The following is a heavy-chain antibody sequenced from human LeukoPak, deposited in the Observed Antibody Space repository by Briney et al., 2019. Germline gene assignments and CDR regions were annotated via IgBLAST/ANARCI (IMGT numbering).Heavy chain of an antibody. CDR1: GYSISSGYY. CDR3: ARDPREYYDFWSGYFFDY. CDR2: IYHSGSP. J-gene: IGHJ4*02. Sequence: SETLSLTCTVPGYSISSGYYWDWIRPPPGKGLEWIGSIYHSGSPYYNSSLKSRVTISVDTSKNQFSLKLSSVTAADTAVYYCARDPREYYDFWSGYFFDYWGQGTLVAVSS. D-gene: IGHD3-3*01. V-gene: IGHV4-38-2*02.